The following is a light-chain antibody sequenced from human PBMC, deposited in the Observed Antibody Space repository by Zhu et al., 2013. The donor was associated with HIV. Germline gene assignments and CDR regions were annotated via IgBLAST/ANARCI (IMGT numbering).Light chain of an antibody. CDR1: QGVSSN. Sequence: EIVMTQSPATLSVSPGARATLSCRASQGVSSNLAWYQQKPGQSPRLLIYAASTRAPGIPARFSGSGSGTDFTLTISGLEPEDFAVYYCQQYNNWPRTFGQGTRLEIK. CDR3: QQYNNWPRT. J-gene: IGKJ5*01. V-gene: IGKV3-15*01. CDR2: AAS.